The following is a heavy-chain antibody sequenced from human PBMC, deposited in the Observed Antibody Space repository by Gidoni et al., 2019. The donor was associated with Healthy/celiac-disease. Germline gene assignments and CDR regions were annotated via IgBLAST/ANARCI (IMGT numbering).Heavy chain of an antibody. V-gene: IGHV3-49*04. CDR2: IRSKAYGGTT. CDR1: GFTFGDYA. D-gene: IGHD3-22*01. CDR3: TRDDSSGYYIGWFDP. Sequence: EVQLVESGGGLVHPGRSLRLSCTASGFTFGDYAMSWVRQAPGKGLEWVGFIRSKAYGGTTEYAASVKGRFTISRDDSKSIAYLQMNSLKTEDTAVYYCTRDDSSGYYIGWFDPWGQGTLVTVSS. J-gene: IGHJ5*02.